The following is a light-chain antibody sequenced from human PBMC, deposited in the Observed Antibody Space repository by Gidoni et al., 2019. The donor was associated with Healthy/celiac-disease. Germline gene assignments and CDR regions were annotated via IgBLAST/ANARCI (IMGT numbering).Light chain of an antibody. CDR1: QSVLYSSNNKNY. Sequence: DIVMTQSPDSLAVSLGERATINCKSSQSVLYSSNNKNYLAWYEQKPGQPPKLLIYWASTRESGVPDRFSGSGSGTDFTLTISSLHAEDVAVYYCQQYYSTPLEFGQGTKVEIK. CDR3: QQYYSTPLE. V-gene: IGKV4-1*01. CDR2: WAS. J-gene: IGKJ1*01.